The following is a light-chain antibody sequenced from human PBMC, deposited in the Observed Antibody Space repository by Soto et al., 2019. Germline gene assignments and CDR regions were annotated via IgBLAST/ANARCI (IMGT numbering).Light chain of an antibody. V-gene: IGKV1-5*01. Sequence: DIQMTQSPSTLSASVGDRVTITWRASQSISSSLAWYQQKPGKAPKLLIYGASSLESGVPSRFSGSGSGTEFTLTISSLQPDDFATYYCQQYNSYSQTFGQGTKVDIK. CDR2: GAS. CDR1: QSISSS. CDR3: QQYNSYSQT. J-gene: IGKJ1*01.